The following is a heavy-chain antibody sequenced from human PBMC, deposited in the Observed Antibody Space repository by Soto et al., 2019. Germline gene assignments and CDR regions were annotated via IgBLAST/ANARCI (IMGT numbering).Heavy chain of an antibody. Sequence: QVQLVQSGAEVKKPGSSVKVSCKASGGTFTTYAITWVRQAPGQGLEWMGGIIPIFGTANYAQKFQGRVTITADESTSTASMHLSSLRCDDTAVYYCAREAGATLNWFDPWGQGTLVTVSS. J-gene: IGHJ5*02. D-gene: IGHD1-26*01. CDR3: AREAGATLNWFDP. V-gene: IGHV1-69*01. CDR1: GGTFTTYA. CDR2: IIPIFGTA.